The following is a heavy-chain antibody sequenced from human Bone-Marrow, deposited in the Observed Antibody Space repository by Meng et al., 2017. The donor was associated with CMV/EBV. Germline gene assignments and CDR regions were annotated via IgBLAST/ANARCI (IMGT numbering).Heavy chain of an antibody. CDR2: IKPSGGST. CDR1: IYTFSTYY. D-gene: IGHD3-3*01. CDR3: ATSAYDFWHGVYSGVVDYNGMDV. Sequence: ASVKVSCKASIYTFSTYYIHWVRQAPGQGLEWMGIIKPSGGSTKCAEKFLGRITMTSDTSTGTVYMEMSSLRSEDTAVYYCATSAYDFWHGVYSGVVDYNGMDVWGQGPTVTVSS. V-gene: IGHV1-46*01. J-gene: IGHJ6*02.